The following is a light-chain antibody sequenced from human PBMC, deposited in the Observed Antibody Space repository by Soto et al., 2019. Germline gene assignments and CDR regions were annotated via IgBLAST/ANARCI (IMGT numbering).Light chain of an antibody. V-gene: IGKV3-20*01. Sequence: EIVLTQSPGTLSLSPGERATLSCRASQSVSSSYLAWYQQKPGQAPRLLIYGASSRATGVPDRFSGSGSGTEVTLTISRLEPEDFVVYYCQQYGSSPPWTFGGGTKVEIK. CDR1: QSVSSSY. CDR3: QQYGSSPPWT. J-gene: IGKJ1*01. CDR2: GAS.